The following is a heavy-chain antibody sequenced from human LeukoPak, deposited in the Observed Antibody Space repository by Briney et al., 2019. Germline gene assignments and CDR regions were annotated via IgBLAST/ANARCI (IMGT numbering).Heavy chain of an antibody. CDR1: GGSISSSRYY. D-gene: IGHD2-2*01. J-gene: IGHJ5*02. CDR2: IYYSGST. CDR3: ARTTEDCSSTSCYQYWFDP. V-gene: IGHV4-39*07. Sequence: SETLSLTCTVSGGSISSSRYYWGWIRQPPGMGLEWIGSIYYSGSTYYNPSLKSRVTISVDTSKNQFSLTLSSVTAADTAVYYCARTTEDCSSTSCYQYWFDPWGQGTLVTVSS.